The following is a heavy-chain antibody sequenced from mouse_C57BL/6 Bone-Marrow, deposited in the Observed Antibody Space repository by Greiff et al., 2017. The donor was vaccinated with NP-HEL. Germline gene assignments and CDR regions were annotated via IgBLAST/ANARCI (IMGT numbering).Heavy chain of an antibody. Sequence: VQLQQSGPELVKPGASVKISCKASGYSFTDYNMNWVKQSPGKSLEWIGVINPNYGTTSYNQKFKGKATLTVDQSSSTAYMQLNSLTSEDSAVYYCASYYYGSSYGAMDYWGQGTSVTVSS. V-gene: IGHV1-39*01. J-gene: IGHJ4*01. CDR2: INPNYGTT. CDR3: ASYYYGSSYGAMDY. D-gene: IGHD1-1*01. CDR1: GYSFTDYN.